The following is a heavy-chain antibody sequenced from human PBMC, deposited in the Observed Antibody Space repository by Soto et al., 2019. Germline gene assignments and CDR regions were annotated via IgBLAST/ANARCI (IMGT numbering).Heavy chain of an antibody. Sequence: GESLKISCKGSGYSFTSYWISWVRQMPGKGLEWMGRIDPSDSYTNYSPSFQGHGTISADKSISTAYLQWSSLKASDTAMYYCARRDGYYYDSSGYYYAFDIWGQGTMVTVSS. CDR3: ARRDGYYYDSSGYYYAFDI. CDR2: IDPSDSYT. V-gene: IGHV5-10-1*01. CDR1: GYSFTSYW. J-gene: IGHJ3*02. D-gene: IGHD3-22*01.